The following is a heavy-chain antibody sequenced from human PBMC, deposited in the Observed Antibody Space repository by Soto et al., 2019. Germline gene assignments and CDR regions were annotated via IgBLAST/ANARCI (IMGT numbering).Heavy chain of an antibody. V-gene: IGHV1-18*01. CDR2: ISAYNGNT. CDR1: VYTFTSDG. D-gene: IGHD2-21*01. CDR3: ARGVIRYCGGNQPRGGWFDP. J-gene: IGHJ5*02. Sequence: QVQLVQSGAEVKKPGASVKGSCKASVYTFTSDGISWVRQAPGQVRGRLGCISAYNGNTSYAQKLQDRVNMPTDTHTSTAYVEVRSLRSDDTAVYFCARGVIRYCGGNQPRGGWFDPWGQGTLVTVSS.